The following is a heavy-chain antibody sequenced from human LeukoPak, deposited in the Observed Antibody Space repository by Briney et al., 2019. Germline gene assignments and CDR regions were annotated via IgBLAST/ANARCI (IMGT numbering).Heavy chain of an antibody. V-gene: IGHV3-33*01. Sequence: GGSLRLSCAASGFTFSSYGMHWVRQAPGKGLEWVAVIWYDGSNKYYADSVKGRFTIPRDNSKNTLYLQMNSLRAEDTAVYYCARDYYDSSGYYGEPPDYWGQGTLVTVSS. D-gene: IGHD3-22*01. J-gene: IGHJ4*02. CDR3: ARDYYDSSGYYGEPPDY. CDR1: GFTFSSYG. CDR2: IWYDGSNK.